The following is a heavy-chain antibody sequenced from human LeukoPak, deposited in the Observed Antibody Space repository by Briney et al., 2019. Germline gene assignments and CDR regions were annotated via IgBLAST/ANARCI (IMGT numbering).Heavy chain of an antibody. CDR1: GFTFSNLA. D-gene: IGHD6-19*01. V-gene: IGHV3-23*01. CDR3: AKDARRYSGWYFFDH. CDR2: ISNSGGRT. Sequence: PGGSLRLSCVASGFTFSNLAMGWVRQAPGKGLEWVSVISNSGGRTYYADSVKGRFTISRDNSRNTLYLQMNSLRVDDTAVYYCAKDARRYSGWYFFDHWGQGTLVTVSS. J-gene: IGHJ4*02.